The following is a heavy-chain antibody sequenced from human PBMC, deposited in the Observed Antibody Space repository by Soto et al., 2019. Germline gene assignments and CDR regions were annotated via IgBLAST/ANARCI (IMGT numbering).Heavy chain of an antibody. CDR2: ISWNSGSI. V-gene: IGHV3-9*01. CDR3: AKDWEGYCGSGSSIDY. CDR1: GFTFDDYA. Sequence: EVQLVESGGGLVQPGRSLRLSCAASGFTFDDYAMHWVRQAPGKGLEWVSGISWNSGSIGYADSVKGRFTISRDNAKNSMYLQMNSLRAEDTALYYCAKDWEGYCGSGSSIDYWGQGTLVTVSS. J-gene: IGHJ4*02. D-gene: IGHD3-10*01.